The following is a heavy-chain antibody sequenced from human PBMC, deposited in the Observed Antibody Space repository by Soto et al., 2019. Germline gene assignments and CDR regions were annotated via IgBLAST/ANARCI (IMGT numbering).Heavy chain of an antibody. D-gene: IGHD6-13*01. J-gene: IGHJ6*02. CDR3: ARTSAAGKYYYGMDV. CDR2: IYPGDSDT. CDR1: VYSFTSCW. Sequence: GESLKSSCKGSVYSFTSCWIGWVRQMPGKGLEWMGIIYPGDSDTRYSPSFQGQVTISADKSISTAYLQWSSLKASDTAMYYCARTSAAGKYYYGMDVWGQGTTVTVSS. V-gene: IGHV5-51*01.